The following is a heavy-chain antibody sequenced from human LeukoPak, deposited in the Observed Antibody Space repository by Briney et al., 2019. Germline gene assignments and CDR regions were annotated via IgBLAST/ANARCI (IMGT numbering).Heavy chain of an antibody. D-gene: IGHD4-17*01. CDR2: ISWNSGSI. J-gene: IGHJ4*02. CDR1: GFTFDDYA. Sequence: GGSLRLSCAASGFTFDDYAMHWVPQAPGKGLEWVSGISWNSGSIGYADSVKGRFTISRDNAKNSLYLQMNSLRAEDTALYYCAKYAGYGASPYYFDYWGQGTLVTVSS. CDR3: AKYAGYGASPYYFDY. V-gene: IGHV3-9*01.